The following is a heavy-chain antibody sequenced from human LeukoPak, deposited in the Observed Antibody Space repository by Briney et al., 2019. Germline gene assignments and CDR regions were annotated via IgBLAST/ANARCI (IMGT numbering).Heavy chain of an antibody. CDR1: GFTFSTSA. V-gene: IGHV3-23*01. J-gene: IGHJ4*02. Sequence: GGSLTLSCGASGFTFSTSAMPWVRQSPGKGWDWVSGISSSGRSTYYADSVKGRFTISRDNPKNTLNLQINSLRAEDTAVYYCAKDWGYWGKGTLVTVSS. D-gene: IGHD3-16*01. CDR3: AKDWGY. CDR2: ISSSGRST.